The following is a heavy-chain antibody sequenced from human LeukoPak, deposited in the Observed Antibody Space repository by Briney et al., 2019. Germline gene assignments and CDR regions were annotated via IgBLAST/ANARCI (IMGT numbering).Heavy chain of an antibody. CDR2: ISYDGSNK. V-gene: IGHV3-30-3*01. CDR1: GFTFSNYA. J-gene: IGHJ4*02. Sequence: GRSLRLSCAASGFTFSNYAIHWVRQAPGKGLEWVAVISYDGSNKYYADSVKGRFTISRDNSKNTLYLQMNSLRAEDTAVYYCARDSSGWYSYFDYWGQGTLVTVSS. D-gene: IGHD6-19*01. CDR3: ARDSSGWYSYFDY.